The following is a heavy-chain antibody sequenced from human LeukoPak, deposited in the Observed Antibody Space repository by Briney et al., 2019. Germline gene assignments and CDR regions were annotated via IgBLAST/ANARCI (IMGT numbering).Heavy chain of an antibody. Sequence: SETLSLTCTVSGGSISSYYWSWIRQPPGKGLEWIGYIYYSGSTNYNPSLKSRVTISVDTSKNQFSLKLSSVTAADTAVYYCARESPTSMARGVISGNWFDPWGQGTLVTVSS. D-gene: IGHD3-10*01. CDR3: ARESPTSMARGVISGNWFDP. J-gene: IGHJ5*02. CDR2: IYYSGST. V-gene: IGHV4-59*01. CDR1: GGSISSYY.